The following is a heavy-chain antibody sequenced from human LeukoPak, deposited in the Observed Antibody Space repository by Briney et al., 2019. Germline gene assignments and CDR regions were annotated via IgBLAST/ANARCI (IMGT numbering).Heavy chain of an antibody. D-gene: IGHD2-21*01. CDR1: GITFNNAY. CDR2: IKTRADGGTA. V-gene: IGHV3-15*01. J-gene: IGHJ4*02. Sequence: GGSLRLSCAASGITFNNAYMSWVRQAPGKGLEWVGLIKTRADGGTAEYAAPVKGRFTISRDDSNNTLYLQMNSLKTEDTAVYYCTTDRIAGGCWGRGTLVTVSS. CDR3: TTDRIAGGC.